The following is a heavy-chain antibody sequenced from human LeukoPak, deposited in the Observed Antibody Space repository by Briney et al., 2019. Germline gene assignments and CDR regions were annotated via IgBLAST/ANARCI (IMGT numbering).Heavy chain of an antibody. Sequence: PGGSLRLSCAASGFTFSSYSMNWVRQAPGKGLEWVSSISSSSSYIYYADSVKGRFTISRDNAKNSLYLQMNSLRAEDTAVYYCARALRTTMVRGDWYFDLWGRGTLVTVSS. D-gene: IGHD3-10*01. V-gene: IGHV3-21*01. CDR3: ARALRTTMVRGDWYFDL. CDR2: ISSSSSYI. J-gene: IGHJ2*01. CDR1: GFTFSSYS.